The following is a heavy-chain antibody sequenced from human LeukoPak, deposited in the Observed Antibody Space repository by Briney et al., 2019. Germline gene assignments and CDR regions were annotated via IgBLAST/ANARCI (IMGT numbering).Heavy chain of an antibody. J-gene: IGHJ5*02. V-gene: IGHV4-4*07. CDR3: SRGGANDL. CDR2: IFTSGSA. Sequence: SETLSLTCAVVGGSITSDYWSWIRQPAGKGLEWMGRIFTSGSAAYNPSLKSRVTMSLDTSKNQFFLKLSSVTAADTAAYFCSRGGANDLWGQGTLVTVSS. D-gene: IGHD4/OR15-4a*01. CDR1: GGSITSDY.